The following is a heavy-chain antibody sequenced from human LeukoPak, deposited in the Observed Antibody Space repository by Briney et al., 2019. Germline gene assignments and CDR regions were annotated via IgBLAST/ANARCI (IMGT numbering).Heavy chain of an antibody. CDR1: GFTFSAYA. V-gene: IGHV3-30*01. Sequence: PGGSLRPSCAASGFTFSAYAMHWVRQAPGKGLEWVAVISYDGSNKHYADSVKGRFTISGDKSKDTLYLQMKSLRPEDTAVYYCARGPGPIAGAKNPFDIWGQGTMVTVSS. CDR3: ARGPGPIAGAKNPFDI. J-gene: IGHJ3*02. D-gene: IGHD1-26*01. CDR2: ISYDGSNK.